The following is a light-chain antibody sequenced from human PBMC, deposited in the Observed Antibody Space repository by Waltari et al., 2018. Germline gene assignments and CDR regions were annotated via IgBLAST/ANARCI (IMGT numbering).Light chain of an antibody. Sequence: QSALTQPASVSGSPGQSITISCTGTSSDVGGYEYVSWFQQHPGKAPKVMIYGVSNRPSGVSDRFSASKSGVTSSLTISGLQAEDEADYYCSSYTSSNTFVFGTGTKVTVL. CDR1: SSDVGGYEY. CDR2: GVS. J-gene: IGLJ1*01. CDR3: SSYTSSNTFV. V-gene: IGLV2-14*01.